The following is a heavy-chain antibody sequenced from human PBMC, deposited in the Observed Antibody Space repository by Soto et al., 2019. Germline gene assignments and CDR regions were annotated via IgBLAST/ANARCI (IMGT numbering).Heavy chain of an antibody. V-gene: IGHV4-59*01. Sequence: PSETLSLTCTVSGGSISSYYWSWIRQPPGKGLEWIGYIYYSGSTNYNPSLKSRVTISVDTSKNQFSLKLSSVTAADTAVYYCARVFPLPSSSRNYYYGMDVWGQGTTVTVSS. CDR3: ARVFPLPSSSRNYYYGMDV. J-gene: IGHJ6*02. D-gene: IGHD6-6*01. CDR2: IYYSGST. CDR1: GGSISSYY.